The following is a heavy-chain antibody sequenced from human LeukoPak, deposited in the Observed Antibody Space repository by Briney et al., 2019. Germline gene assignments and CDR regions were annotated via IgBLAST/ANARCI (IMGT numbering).Heavy chain of an antibody. J-gene: IGHJ6*02. V-gene: IGHV1-2*02. CDR1: RYTFSEFH. D-gene: IGHD2-15*01. CDR2: INPNSGST. Sequence: GASVKVSCKASRYTFSEFHIQWVRQAPGQGVEWLGWINPNSGSTHYAQQFQGRVTMTRDTSISTAYMELSRLTSDDTAVYYCARPHCSGGSCYYFGMDVWGQGTTVTVS. CDR3: ARPHCSGGSCYYFGMDV.